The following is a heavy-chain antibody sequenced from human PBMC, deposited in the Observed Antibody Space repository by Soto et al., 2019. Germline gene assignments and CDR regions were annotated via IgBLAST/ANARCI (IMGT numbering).Heavy chain of an antibody. J-gene: IGHJ6*02. D-gene: IGHD4-4*01. V-gene: IGHV1-69*06. CDR2: IIPIFGTA. CDR1: GGTFSSYA. Sequence: SVKVSCKASGGTFSSYAISWVRQAPGQGLEWMGGIIPIFGTANYAQKFQGRVTITADKSTSTAYMELSSLRSEDTAVYYCASQTVTSKFYYYYGMDVWGQGTTVTVS. CDR3: ASQTVTSKFYYYYGMDV.